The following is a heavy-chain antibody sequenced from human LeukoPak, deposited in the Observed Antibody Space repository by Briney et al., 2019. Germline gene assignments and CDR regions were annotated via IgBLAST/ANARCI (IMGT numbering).Heavy chain of an antibody. J-gene: IGHJ4*02. CDR1: GGSISSYY. Sequence: SETLSLTCTVSGGSISSYYWSWIRQPPGKGLEWIGEINHSGSTNYNPSLKSRVTISVDKSKNQFSLKLSSVTAADTAVYYCAREDDYVWGLWGQGTLVTVSS. D-gene: IGHD3-16*01. V-gene: IGHV4-34*01. CDR3: AREDDYVWGL. CDR2: INHSGST.